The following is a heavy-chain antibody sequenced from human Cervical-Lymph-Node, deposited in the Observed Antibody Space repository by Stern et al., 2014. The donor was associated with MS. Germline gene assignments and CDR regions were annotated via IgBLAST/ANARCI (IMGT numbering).Heavy chain of an antibody. CDR2: IYWDDDK. Sequence: QITLKASGPTLVRPTQTLTLTCTFSGFSLSTHGVGVGWIRQPPGKPLEWLALIYWDDDKRYSPSLKSRLTITKDTSKNQVVLTMTNMDPVDTATYYCAHRTVAACFDYWGQGTLVTVSS. CDR1: GFSLSTHGVG. D-gene: IGHD4-23*01. V-gene: IGHV2-5*02. CDR3: AHRTVAACFDY. J-gene: IGHJ4*02.